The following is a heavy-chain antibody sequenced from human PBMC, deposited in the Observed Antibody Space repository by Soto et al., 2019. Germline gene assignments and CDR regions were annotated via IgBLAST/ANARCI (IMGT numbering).Heavy chain of an antibody. Sequence: QEQLVQSGAEVKKPGSSVKVSCKASGGLFSSYPISWVRQVPGQGLEWMGGIIPVFQTAYYTQRLQGRVTITADESTNTAYMELSRLRSDDTAIYYGARGGSGYAWFNEFWGQGTLVSVSS. J-gene: IGHJ4*02. D-gene: IGHD3-22*01. CDR3: ARGGSGYAWFNEF. CDR2: IIPVFQTA. CDR1: GGLFSSYP. V-gene: IGHV1-69*01.